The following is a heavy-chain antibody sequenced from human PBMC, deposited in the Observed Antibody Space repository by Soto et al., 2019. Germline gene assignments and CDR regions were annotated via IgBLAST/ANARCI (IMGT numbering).Heavy chain of an antibody. CDR3: TSGRSGDY. J-gene: IGHJ4*02. Sequence: QAQLVQSGGEMKKPGSSVKVSCKASGYTFTNYGLSWVRQAPGQGLEWMGWIGTLNGDTKYAQNLQGRVTLTTDTSTSTAYMELRSLRSDDTAVYYCTSGRSGDYWGQGTLITVSS. CDR1: GYTFTNYG. V-gene: IGHV1-18*01. D-gene: IGHD3-10*01. CDR2: IGTLNGDT.